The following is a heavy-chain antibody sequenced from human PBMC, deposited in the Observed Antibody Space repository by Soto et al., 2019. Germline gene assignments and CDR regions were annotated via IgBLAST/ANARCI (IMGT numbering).Heavy chain of an antibody. J-gene: IGHJ6*02. CDR2: ISSSSRDI. D-gene: IGHD3-16*01. Sequence: PGGSLSLSCAVSGFSFSTYTINWVRQAPGKGLEWVASISSSSRDIFYADSVKDRFAISRNNANSSVDLQMNGLRVGDTAIYYCARGSWGGDGIDVWGQGTTVTVSS. V-gene: IGHV3-21*01. CDR1: GFSFSTYT. CDR3: ARGSWGGDGIDV.